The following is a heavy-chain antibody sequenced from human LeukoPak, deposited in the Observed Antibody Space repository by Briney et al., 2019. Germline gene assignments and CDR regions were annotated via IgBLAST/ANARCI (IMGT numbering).Heavy chain of an antibody. CDR1: GGSIRSSYYY. V-gene: IGHV4-31*03. CDR3: ARQLYGMVDY. D-gene: IGHD1-1*01. J-gene: IGHJ4*02. CDR2: IYYSGST. Sequence: SETLSLTCTVSGGSIRSSYYYWGWIRQPPGKGLEWIGYIYYSGSTYYNPSLKSRVTISVDTSKNQFSLKLSSVTAADTAVYYCARQLYGMVDYWGQGTLVTVSS.